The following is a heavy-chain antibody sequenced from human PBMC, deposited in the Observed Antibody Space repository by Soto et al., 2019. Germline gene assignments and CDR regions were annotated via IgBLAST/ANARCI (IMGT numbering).Heavy chain of an antibody. D-gene: IGHD3-16*02. J-gene: IGHJ4*02. CDR3: AADRDTYYDYGWRGYRVVGFDS. V-gene: IGHV1-58*01. Sequence: GASVKVSCKASGFTFISSAVQWVRQARGQRLEWIGWTVVGSGNTNYAQKFQERVTITSDTSTSTAYMELSSLRSEDTAVYYCAADRDTYYDYGWRGYRVVGFDSWAQGTLVTVSS. CDR2: TVVGSGNT. CDR1: GFTFISSA.